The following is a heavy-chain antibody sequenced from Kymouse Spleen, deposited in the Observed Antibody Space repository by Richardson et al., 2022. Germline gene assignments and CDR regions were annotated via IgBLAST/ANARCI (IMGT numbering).Heavy chain of an antibody. CDR3: ARGEGGDYYGSGSYYNVMDYYYYGMDV. J-gene: IGHJ6*02. Sequence: QVQLQESGPGLVKPSETLSLTCTVSGGSVSSGSYYWSWIRQPPGKGLEWIGYIYYSGSTNYNPSLKSRVTISVDTSKNQFSLKLSSVTAADTAVYYCARGEGGDYYGSGSYYNVMDYYYYGMDVWGQGTTVTVSS. CDR2: IYYSGST. CDR1: GGSVSSGSYY. D-gene: IGHD3-10*01. V-gene: IGHV4-61*01.